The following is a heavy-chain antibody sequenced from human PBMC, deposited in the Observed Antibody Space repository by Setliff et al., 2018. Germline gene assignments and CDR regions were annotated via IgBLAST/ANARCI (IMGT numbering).Heavy chain of an antibody. D-gene: IGHD3-10*01. J-gene: IGHJ4*02. CDR2: IYVTEST. Sequence: SETLSLTCTVSGDSISNYYWNWIRQPAGKGLEWIGRIYVTESTKYNPSLKSRVTLSIDTSKNQFSLKLSSVTAADAALYYCAASRAYTGAVEEWFLPKTFDFWGQGTPVTVSS. V-gene: IGHV4-4*07. CDR3: AASRAYTGAVEEWFLPKTFDF. CDR1: GDSISNYY.